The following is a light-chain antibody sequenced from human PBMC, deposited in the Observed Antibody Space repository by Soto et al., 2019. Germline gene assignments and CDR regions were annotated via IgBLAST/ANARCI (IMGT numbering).Light chain of an antibody. V-gene: IGLV2-14*01. CDR1: SSDVGGYNY. CDR2: GVS. CDR3: ISYTTSVTYV. Sequence: QTVLTQPASVSGSPGQSITISCTGTSSDVGGYNYVSWYQQHPGKAPKLMISGVSNRPSGVSNRFSGSKSGNTASLTISGLQTEDEADYYCISYTTSVTYVFGTGTQLTVL. J-gene: IGLJ1*01.